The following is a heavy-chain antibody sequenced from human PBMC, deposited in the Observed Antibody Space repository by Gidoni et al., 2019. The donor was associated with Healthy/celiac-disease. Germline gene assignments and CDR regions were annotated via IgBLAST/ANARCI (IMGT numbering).Heavy chain of an antibody. Sequence: EVQLLESGGGLVNPGGSVRLACAASGFTCSRYSMSWVRPAPGKGLEGVSSSSSSSSHIYYADSVKGLFTISRANAKTSLYLHMNSLRAEDTAVYYCARDILSGYCTSTSCYTGFDYWGQGTLVTVSS. V-gene: IGHV3-21*01. CDR1: GFTCSRYS. J-gene: IGHJ4*02. CDR2: SSSSSSHI. CDR3: ARDILSGYCTSTSCYTGFDY. D-gene: IGHD2-2*02.